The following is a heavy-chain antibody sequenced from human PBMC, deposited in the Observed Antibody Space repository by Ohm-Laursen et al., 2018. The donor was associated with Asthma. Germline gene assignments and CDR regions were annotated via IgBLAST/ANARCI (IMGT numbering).Heavy chain of an antibody. CDR1: GGSISSGDFY. J-gene: IGHJ4*02. Sequence: SQTLSLTWTVSGGSISSGDFYWSWIRQPPGKGLEWIGYIYYSGSTYYNPSLKSRVTISVDTSKNQFSLKLSSVTAADTAVYYCARVDSSGYNWGQGALVTVSS. CDR2: IYYSGST. CDR3: ARVDSSGYN. D-gene: IGHD3-22*01. V-gene: IGHV4-30-4*01.